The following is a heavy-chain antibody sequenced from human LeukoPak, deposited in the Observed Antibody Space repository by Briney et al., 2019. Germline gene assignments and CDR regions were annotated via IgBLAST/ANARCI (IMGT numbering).Heavy chain of an antibody. V-gene: IGHV3-48*03. Sequence: GGSLRLSCAASGFTLSTYEMNWVRQAPGKGLERVAYIGRYGVTTYYADSVKGRFTISGDNAKNSLNLQMDSLRAEDTAVYYCATLSDRNFYYSYGLDVWGRGTTVTVS. CDR2: IGRYGVTT. CDR1: GFTLSTYE. CDR3: ATLSDRNFYYSYGLDV. J-gene: IGHJ6*02. D-gene: IGHD1-14*01.